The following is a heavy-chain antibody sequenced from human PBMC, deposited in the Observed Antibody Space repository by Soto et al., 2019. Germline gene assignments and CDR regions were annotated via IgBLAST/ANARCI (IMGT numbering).Heavy chain of an antibody. J-gene: IGHJ6*02. D-gene: IGHD1-26*01. Sequence: GGSLRLSXAASGFTFSSYGMHWVRQAPGKGLEWVAVISYDGSNKYYADSVKGRFTISRDNSKNTLYLQMNSLRAEDTAVYYCAKETIRSYFYYYYGMDVWGQGTTVTVSS. CDR1: GFTFSSYG. V-gene: IGHV3-30*18. CDR2: ISYDGSNK. CDR3: AKETIRSYFYYYYGMDV.